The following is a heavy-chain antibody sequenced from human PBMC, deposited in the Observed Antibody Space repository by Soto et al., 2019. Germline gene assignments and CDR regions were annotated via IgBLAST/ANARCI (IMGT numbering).Heavy chain of an antibody. CDR3: ARALEWSGDYYYYMDV. Sequence: SETLSLTCTVSGGSISSGGYYWSWIRQHPGKGLEWIGYIYYSGSTYYNPSLKSRVTISVDTSKNQFSLKLSSVTAADTAVYYCARALEWSGDYYYYMDVWGKGTTVTVSS. J-gene: IGHJ6*03. CDR2: IYYSGST. D-gene: IGHD3-3*01. V-gene: IGHV4-31*03. CDR1: GGSISSGGYY.